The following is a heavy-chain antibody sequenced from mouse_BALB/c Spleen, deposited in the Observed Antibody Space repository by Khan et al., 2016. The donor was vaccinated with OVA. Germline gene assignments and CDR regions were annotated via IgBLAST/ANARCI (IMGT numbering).Heavy chain of an antibody. CDR2: IKASNNYT. V-gene: IGHV1-4*01. D-gene: IGHD2-10*01. CDR3: VREGAYYVSDGWFAY. Sequence: VQLQESGPELARPAASVKMSCNVSGYTFTSYTMHWVRQTPGQALEWIGIIKASNNYTYYYQNLKDKAVLIVDKSSSQAYMQLSSLTSEDSAIYYCVREGAYYVSDGWFAYWGQGTLVTVSA. CDR1: GYTFTSYT. J-gene: IGHJ3*01.